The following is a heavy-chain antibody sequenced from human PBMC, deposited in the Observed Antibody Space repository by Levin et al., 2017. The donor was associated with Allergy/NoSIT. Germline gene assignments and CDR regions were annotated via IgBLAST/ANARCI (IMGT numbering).Heavy chain of an antibody. Sequence: ASVKVSCKVSGYTLTELSMHWVRQAPGKGLEWMGGFDPEDGETIYAQKFQGRVTMTEDTSTDTAYMELSSLRSEDTAVYYCATGYSGSYYSWYFDLWGRGTLVTVSS. V-gene: IGHV1-24*01. D-gene: IGHD1-26*01. CDR3: ATGYSGSYYSWYFDL. CDR1: GYTLTELS. J-gene: IGHJ2*01. CDR2: FDPEDGET.